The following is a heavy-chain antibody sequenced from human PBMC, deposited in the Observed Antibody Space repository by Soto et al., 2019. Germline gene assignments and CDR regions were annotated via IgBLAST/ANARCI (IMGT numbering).Heavy chain of an antibody. CDR2: IYPGDSET. J-gene: IGHJ6*02. D-gene: IGHD2-21*02. CDR3: ARRSYCDGDCTRRPYDYYGMDV. CDR1: GYSFTSYH. Sequence: EVQLVQSGAEVKKPGESLKISCKGFGYSFTSYHIVWVRQMPGKGLEWMGIIYPGDSETRYSPSLKGQVTMSADKSTTTAYLQWSSLKASDTAMYYCARRSYCDGDCTRRPYDYYGMDVWGQGTTVTVSS. V-gene: IGHV5-51*01.